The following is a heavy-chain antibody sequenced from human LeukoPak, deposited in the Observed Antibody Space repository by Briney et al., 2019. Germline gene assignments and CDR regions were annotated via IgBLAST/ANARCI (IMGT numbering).Heavy chain of an antibody. D-gene: IGHD1-26*01. V-gene: IGHV4-39*07. Sequence: PSETLSLTCTVSGGSISSSSYYWGWIRQPPGKGLEWIGSIYYSGSTYYNPSLKSRVTISVDTSKNQFSLKLSSVTAADTAVYYCARAGIVGALDAWGQGTLVTVSS. CDR2: IYYSGST. CDR3: ARAGIVGALDA. J-gene: IGHJ5*02. CDR1: GGSISSSSYY.